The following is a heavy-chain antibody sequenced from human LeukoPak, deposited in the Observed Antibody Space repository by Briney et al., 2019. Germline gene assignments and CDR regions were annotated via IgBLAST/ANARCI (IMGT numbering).Heavy chain of an antibody. CDR3: ARRYGSGSSGTFDY. V-gene: IGHV4-34*01. CDR1: GGSFSGYY. Sequence: SETLSLTCAVYGGSFSGYYWSRIRQPPEKGLEWIGGINHSGSTNYNPSLKSRVTISVDTSKNQFSLKLSSVTAADTAVYYCARRYGSGSSGTFDYWGQGTLVTVSS. J-gene: IGHJ4*02. D-gene: IGHD3-10*01. CDR2: INHSGST.